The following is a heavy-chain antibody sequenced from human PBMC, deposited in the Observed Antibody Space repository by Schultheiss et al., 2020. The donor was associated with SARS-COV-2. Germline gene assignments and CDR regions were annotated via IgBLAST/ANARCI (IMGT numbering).Heavy chain of an antibody. V-gene: IGHV3-30*04. D-gene: IGHD6-13*01. CDR3: ARDLPAAGTYYGMDV. J-gene: IGHJ6*02. CDR2: ISYDGSNK. CDR1: GFTFSSYA. Sequence: GESLKISCAASGFTFSSYAMHWVRQAPGKGLEWVAVISYDGSNKYYADSVKGRFTISRDNSKNTLYLQMNSLRAEDTAVYYCARDLPAAGTYYGMDVWGQGTTVTVSS.